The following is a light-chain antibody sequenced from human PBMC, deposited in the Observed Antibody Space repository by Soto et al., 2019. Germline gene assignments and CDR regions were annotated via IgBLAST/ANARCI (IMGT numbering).Light chain of an antibody. J-gene: IGLJ1*01. CDR2: EVS. CDR1: SSDVGGYNY. CDR3: SSYTSSSTEV. V-gene: IGLV2-14*01. Sequence: SVLTQPASVSGSPGQSITISCTGTSSDVGGYNYVSWYQQHPGKAPKLMIYEVSNRPSGVSNRFSGSKSGNTASLTISGLQAEDEADYYCSSYTSSSTEVFGTGTKVNVL.